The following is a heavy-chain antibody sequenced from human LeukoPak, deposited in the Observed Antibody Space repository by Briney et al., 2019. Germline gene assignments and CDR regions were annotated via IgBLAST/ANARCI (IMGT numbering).Heavy chain of an antibody. Sequence: GGSLRLSCAASGFTFLDYAMHWVRQAPGKGLQWVSLISGDGGTTYYADSVKGRFTISRDNSRNSLYLQMNTLRTEDTALYYCAKVANKLLWFGEFNYWGQGTLVTVSS. J-gene: IGHJ4*02. V-gene: IGHV3-43*02. CDR3: AKVANKLLWFGEFNY. CDR1: GFTFLDYA. D-gene: IGHD3-10*01. CDR2: ISGDGGTT.